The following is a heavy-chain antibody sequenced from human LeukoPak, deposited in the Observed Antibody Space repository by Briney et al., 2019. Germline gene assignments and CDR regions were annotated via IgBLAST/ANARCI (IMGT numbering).Heavy chain of an antibody. CDR1: GFTFSNAW. CDR3: ARDSSTTIFGVVLPDAGKNWFDP. CDR2: IKSKTDGGTT. V-gene: IGHV3-15*01. J-gene: IGHJ5*02. Sequence: PGGSLRLSCAASGFTFSNAWMSWVRQAPGKGLEWVGRIKSKTDGGTTDYAAPVKGRFTISRDDSKNTLYLQMNSLRAEDTAVYYCARDSSTTIFGVVLPDAGKNWFDPWGQGTLVTVSS. D-gene: IGHD3-3*01.